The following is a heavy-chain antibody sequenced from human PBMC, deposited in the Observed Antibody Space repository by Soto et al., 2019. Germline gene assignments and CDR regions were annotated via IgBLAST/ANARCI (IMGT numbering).Heavy chain of an antibody. CDR2: IYWDDDK. J-gene: IGHJ4*02. V-gene: IGHV2-5*02. D-gene: IGHD3-10*01. Sequence: PTLVNPTQTLTLTCSFSGFSLSTVGVGVGWIRQPPGKALEWLALIYWDDDKYYSPSLKSRLTINKDTSKNHVVLTMANMDPVDTATYYCAHRPSGFGELLSRPFDHWGQGALVTVSS. CDR3: AHRPSGFGELLSRPFDH. CDR1: GFSLSTVGVG.